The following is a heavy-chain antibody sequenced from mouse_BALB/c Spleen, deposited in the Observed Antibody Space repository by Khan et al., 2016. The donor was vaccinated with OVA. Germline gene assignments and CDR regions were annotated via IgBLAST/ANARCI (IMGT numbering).Heavy chain of an antibody. CDR1: GFSLTSYG. J-gene: IGHJ4*01. CDR3: ARIFIGTTDYAVDY. D-gene: IGHD2-14*01. V-gene: IGHV2-2*02. CDR2: IWSGGST. Sequence: VQLQESGPGLVQPSQSLSITCTVSGFSLTSYGVHWVRQSPGKGLEWLGVIWSGGSTDYNAAFISRLSISTDNSKSHVFFKMNSLQANDTAIYSCARIFIGTTDYAVDYWGQGTSVTVSS.